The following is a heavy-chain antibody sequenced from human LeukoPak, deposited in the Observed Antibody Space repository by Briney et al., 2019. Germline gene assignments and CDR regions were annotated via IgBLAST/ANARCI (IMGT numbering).Heavy chain of an antibody. Sequence: SETLSLTCTVSGGSISSYYWSWIRQPPGKGLEWIGYIYYSGSTNYNPSLKSRVTISVDTSKNQFSLKLSSVTAADTAVYYCARSYSSGWFGGWGQGTLVTVSS. V-gene: IGHV4-59*01. CDR1: GGSISSYY. J-gene: IGHJ4*02. CDR2: IYYSGST. D-gene: IGHD6-19*01. CDR3: ARSYSSGWFGG.